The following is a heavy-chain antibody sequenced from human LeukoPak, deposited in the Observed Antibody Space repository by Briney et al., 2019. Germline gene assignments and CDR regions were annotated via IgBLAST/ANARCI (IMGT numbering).Heavy chain of an antibody. CDR2: INPSGGST. CDR1: GYTFTSYY. J-gene: IGHJ4*02. Sequence: ASVKVSCKASGYTFTSYYMHWVRQAPGQGLEWIGIINPSGGSTSYAQKFQDRVTMTRDTSTSTVYMELSSLRSEDTAVYYCASGVRRDDFDYWGQGTLVTVSS. D-gene: IGHD2-21*01. V-gene: IGHV1-46*01. CDR3: ASGVRRDDFDY.